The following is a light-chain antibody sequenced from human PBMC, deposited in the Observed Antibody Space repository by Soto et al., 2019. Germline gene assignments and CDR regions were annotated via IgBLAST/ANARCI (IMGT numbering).Light chain of an antibody. CDR1: RSNLGSTH. V-gene: IGLV1-47*01. CDR2: RNN. CDR3: AAWDDSLSGHVV. Sequence: QSVLTQPPSASGTPGQRVTIPCSGSRSNLGSTHVYWYQQLPGTAPKLLIYRNNQRPSGVPDRFSGSKSGTSASLAISGLRSEDEADYYCAAWDDSLSGHVVFGGGTKLTVL. J-gene: IGLJ2*01.